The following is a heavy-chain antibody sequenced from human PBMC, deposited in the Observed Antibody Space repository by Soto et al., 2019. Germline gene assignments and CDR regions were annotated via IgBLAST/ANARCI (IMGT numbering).Heavy chain of an antibody. CDR2: IFYSGST. Sequence: PSEILSLTCTVSGGSVNSYYWSWIRQPPGKGLEWIGYIFYSGSTKSNPSLKSRVTMSVDMSKNQFSLGLTSVTAADTAVYYCARVFPSYCGGDCSYFDSWGQGTLVTVSS. V-gene: IGHV4-59*02. J-gene: IGHJ4*02. CDR3: ARVFPSYCGGDCSYFDS. D-gene: IGHD2-21*02. CDR1: GGSVNSYY.